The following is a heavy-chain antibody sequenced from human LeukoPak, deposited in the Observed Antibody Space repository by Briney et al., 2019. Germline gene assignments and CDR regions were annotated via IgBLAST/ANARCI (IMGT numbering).Heavy chain of an antibody. CDR1: GFSFSSYA. D-gene: IGHD3-9*01. J-gene: IGHJ5*02. Sequence: GGSLRLSCAASGFSFSSYAMSWVRQAPGKGLEWVATITGGGGSTYYADSVKGRFTISRDNSKDTFYLQMNGLRAEDTAVYYCAKDRLRYFDWFRLDPWGQGTLVTVSS. V-gene: IGHV3-23*01. CDR2: ITGGGGST. CDR3: AKDRLRYFDWFRLDP.